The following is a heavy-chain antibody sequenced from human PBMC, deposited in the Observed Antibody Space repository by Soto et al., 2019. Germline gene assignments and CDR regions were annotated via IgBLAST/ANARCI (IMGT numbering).Heavy chain of an antibody. CDR2: ISGSGGST. Sequence: PGGSLRLSCAGSGFTFSSYAMSWVRQAPGKGLEWVSGISGSGGSTYNADSVKGRFTISRDNSKNTLYLQMNSLRAEDTAVYYCAKGSWGNHYYASGISPWGQGTLVTVSS. CDR1: GFTFSSYA. J-gene: IGHJ5*02. V-gene: IGHV3-23*01. D-gene: IGHD3-10*01. CDR3: AKGSWGNHYYASGISP.